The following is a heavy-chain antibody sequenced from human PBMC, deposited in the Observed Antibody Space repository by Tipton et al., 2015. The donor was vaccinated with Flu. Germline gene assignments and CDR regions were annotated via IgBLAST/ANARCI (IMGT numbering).Heavy chain of an antibody. V-gene: IGHV1-69*01. Sequence: QSGPEVKKPGSSVKVSCRASGVTFNSFAIIWVRQAPGQGLEWMGGSLPTFGTANYAQNFQGRVTITADESTGTAHMELSSLRSEDTAVYYCARIRGTIYGVVFTDDASDMWGQGTMVTVSS. D-gene: IGHD3-3*01. CDR3: ARIRGTIYGVVFTDDASDM. CDR1: GVTFNSFA. J-gene: IGHJ3*02. CDR2: SLPTFGTA.